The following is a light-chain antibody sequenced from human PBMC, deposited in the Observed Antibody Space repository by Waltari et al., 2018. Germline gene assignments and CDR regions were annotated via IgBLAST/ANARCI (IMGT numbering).Light chain of an antibody. CDR3: MQAKQLYT. V-gene: IGKV2-24*01. J-gene: IGKJ2*01. CDR2: QIS. Sequence: DIVMTQTPLSSPVTLGQPASISCRSSQSLVHSDGTTYLSWLHQRPGQPPRLLIYQISNRFSGVPDRFSGSGAGTDFTLKISRVEAEDVGVYYCMQAKQLYTFGQGTKLEIK. CDR1: QSLVHSDGTTY.